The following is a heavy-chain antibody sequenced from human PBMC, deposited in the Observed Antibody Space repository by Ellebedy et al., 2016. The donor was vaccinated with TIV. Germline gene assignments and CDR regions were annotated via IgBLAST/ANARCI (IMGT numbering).Heavy chain of an antibody. Sequence: AASVQVSCKASGDTFSSYSISWVRQAPGQGLEWMGGIIPMFDTTDYAQKFQGRVTITADESTSTAYMEMSSLTSDDTAVYYCARAYSDSSGYYPGYWGQGTLVTVSS. J-gene: IGHJ4*02. D-gene: IGHD3-22*01. CDR2: IIPMFDTT. CDR3: ARAYSDSSGYYPGY. CDR1: GDTFSSYS. V-gene: IGHV1-69*13.